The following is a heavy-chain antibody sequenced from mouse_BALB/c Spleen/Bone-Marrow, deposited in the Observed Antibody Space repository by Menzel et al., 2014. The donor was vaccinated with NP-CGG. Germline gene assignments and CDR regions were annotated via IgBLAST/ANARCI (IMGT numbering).Heavy chain of an antibody. CDR1: GYAFSSYW. CDR2: IYPGDGDT. V-gene: IGHV1-80*01. CDR3: AFGNYDFDY. J-gene: IGHJ2*01. Sequence: VKLMESGAELVRPGSSVKISCKASGYAFSSYWMNWVKQRPGQGLEWIGQIYPGDGDTNYSGKFKSKATLTADESSSTAYMQLSSLTSEDSAVYFCAFGNYDFDYWGQGTTLTVSS. D-gene: IGHD2-1*01.